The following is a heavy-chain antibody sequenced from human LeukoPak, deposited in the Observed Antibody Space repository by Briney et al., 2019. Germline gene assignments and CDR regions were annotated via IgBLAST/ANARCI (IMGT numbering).Heavy chain of an antibody. V-gene: IGHV3-9*01. CDR2: INWNSGAI. CDR1: GFTFDDYA. J-gene: IGHJ4*02. Sequence: PGGSLRLSCAASGFTFDDYAMHWVRQAPGKGLEWVAGINWNSGAIGYADSVKGRFTISRDNAKSSLYLQMNSLRVEDTALYYCVRDAFISLSFEFWGQGTLVTVSS. CDR3: VRDAFISLSFEF.